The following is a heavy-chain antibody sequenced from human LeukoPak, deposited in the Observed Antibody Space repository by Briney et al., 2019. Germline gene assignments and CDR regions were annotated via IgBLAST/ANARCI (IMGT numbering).Heavy chain of an antibody. D-gene: IGHD6-19*01. J-gene: IGHJ6*03. CDR3: ARDQWHYYYHMGV. CDR1: GGSISSSSYY. V-gene: IGHV4-39*02. Sequence: SETLSLTCTVSGGSISSSSYYWGWMPQPPGKGLEWFGSIYYSGETYYNSSLKSRRVTISVNTSKNQFSLRLSSGTAADTAVYYCARDQWHYYYHMGVWGKGSTVTVSS. CDR2: IYYSGET.